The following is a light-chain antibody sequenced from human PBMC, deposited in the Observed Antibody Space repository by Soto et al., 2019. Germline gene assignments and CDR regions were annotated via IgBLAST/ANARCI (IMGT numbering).Light chain of an antibody. CDR1: QDISTW. Sequence: DIQMTQSPSTLSASVGDRVTITCRASQDISTWLAWYQQRPGKAPKVLTYRAYSLESGAPSRFSGSGSGTEFNLTISSLQPDDFATYYCQQYNRYPYTFGPWTKVDIK. J-gene: IGKJ3*01. CDR3: QQYNRYPYT. CDR2: RAY. V-gene: IGKV1-5*03.